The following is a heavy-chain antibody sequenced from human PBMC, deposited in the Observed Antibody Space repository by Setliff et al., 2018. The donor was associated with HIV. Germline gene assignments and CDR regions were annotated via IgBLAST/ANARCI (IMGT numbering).Heavy chain of an antibody. V-gene: IGHV3-11*01. J-gene: IGHJ6*02. D-gene: IGHD3-22*01. CDR2: ISRYGNNM. Sequence: LSLTCTVSGYSISSRYYWGWIRQAPGKGLEWISQISRYGNNMYYADSVKGRFTISRDDAKNSLFLQMNSLRAEDTALYYCARVGSSGGYGMDVWGQGTTVTVSS. CDR3: ARVGSSGGYGMDV. CDR1: GYSISSRYY.